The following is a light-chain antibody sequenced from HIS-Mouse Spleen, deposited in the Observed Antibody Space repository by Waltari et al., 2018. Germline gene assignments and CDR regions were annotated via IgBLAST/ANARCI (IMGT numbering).Light chain of an antibody. CDR1: SSDVGSYNL. V-gene: IGLV2-23*01. CDR3: CSYAGSSTYV. Sequence: QSALTQPASVSGSPGQSITLPCTGPSSDVGSYNLVSWYQQHPGKAPKLMIYEGSKRPSGVSNRFSGSKSGNTASLTISGLQAEDEADYYCCSYAGSSTYVFGTGTKVTVL. J-gene: IGLJ1*01. CDR2: EGS.